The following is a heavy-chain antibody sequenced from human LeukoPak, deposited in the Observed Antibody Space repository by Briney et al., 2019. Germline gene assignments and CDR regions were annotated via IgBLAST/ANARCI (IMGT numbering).Heavy chain of an antibody. J-gene: IGHJ6*03. D-gene: IGHD3-9*01. CDR3: AKRGDLRYFDWPNYYYYYMDV. CDR2: IRYDGSNK. V-gene: IGHV3-30*02. Sequence: GGSLRLSCAASGFTFDDYAMHWVRQAPGKGLEWVAFIRYDGSNKYYADSVKGRFTISRDNSKNTLYLQMNSLRAEDTAVYYCAKRGDLRYFDWPNYYYYYMDVWGKGTTVTISS. CDR1: GFTFDDYA.